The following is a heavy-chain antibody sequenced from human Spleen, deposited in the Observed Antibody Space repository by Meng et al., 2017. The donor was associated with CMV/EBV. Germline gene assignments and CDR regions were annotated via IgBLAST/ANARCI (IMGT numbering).Heavy chain of an antibody. Sequence: GGSLRLSCAASGFSFSSYRMNWARQGPGKGLVWISRIKSDGSETDYADSVKGRFTISRDNAKKSLYLQMNSLRAEDTAVYYCVSDFGGNFDGVFDYWGQGVLVTVSS. CDR1: GFSFSSYR. V-gene: IGHV3-74*01. J-gene: IGHJ4*02. CDR2: IKSDGSET. D-gene: IGHD2-21*01. CDR3: VSDFGGNFDGVFDY.